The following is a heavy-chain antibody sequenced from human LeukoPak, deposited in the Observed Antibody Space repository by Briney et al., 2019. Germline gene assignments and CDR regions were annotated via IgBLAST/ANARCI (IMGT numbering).Heavy chain of an antibody. CDR2: LYHPDST. J-gene: IGHJ3*02. D-gene: IGHD4/OR15-4a*01. Sequence: KPSETLSLTCTVSGYPINNAYYWVWIRQPPGRGLEWIGSLYHPDSTYYNPSLKSRVTLTADTSRNQFSLKLSFVTAADTAVYYCARDRVTMVTGAAFDIWGQGTMVTVSS. V-gene: IGHV4-38-2*02. CDR1: GYPINNAYY. CDR3: ARDRVTMVTGAAFDI.